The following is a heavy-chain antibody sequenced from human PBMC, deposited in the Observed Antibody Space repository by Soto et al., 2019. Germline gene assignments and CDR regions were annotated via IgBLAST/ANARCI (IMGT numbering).Heavy chain of an antibody. Sequence: PVASRILSCAASGFTFSDYYMSWIRHAPGKGLEWVSFISFGSTFTNYADPVKGRFTISRDDASNSLFLQVNNLRAEDTAIYYCARDAGCSTTSCYNNWFDPWGRGTLVTVSS. CDR1: GFTFSDYY. J-gene: IGHJ5*02. V-gene: IGHV3-11*06. D-gene: IGHD2-2*02. CDR3: ARDAGCSTTSCYNNWFDP. CDR2: ISFGSTFT.